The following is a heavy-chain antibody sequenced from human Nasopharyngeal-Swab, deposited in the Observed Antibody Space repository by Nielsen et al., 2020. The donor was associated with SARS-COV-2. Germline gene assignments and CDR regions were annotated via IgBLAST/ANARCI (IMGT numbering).Heavy chain of an antibody. Sequence: GGSLRLSCVASGYSFRTYGMSWVRQAPGKGLEWVAAIVGSGDISGSGGNTYYADPVKGRFTISRDNSKNTLSLQMNSLRAEDTAVYYCAKDLRGPYFFWGQGTLVTVSS. CDR2: IVGSGDISGSGGNT. J-gene: IGHJ4*02. CDR1: GYSFRTYG. CDR3: AKDLRGPYFF. D-gene: IGHD2/OR15-2a*01. V-gene: IGHV3-23*01.